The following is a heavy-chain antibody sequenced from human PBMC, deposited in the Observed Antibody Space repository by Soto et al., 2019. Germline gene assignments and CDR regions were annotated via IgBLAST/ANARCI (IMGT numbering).Heavy chain of an antibody. V-gene: IGHV4-34*01. CDR2: INHSGST. CDR3: ARQSSYYDFWSGYYYDY. CDR1: GGSFSGYY. D-gene: IGHD3-3*01. J-gene: IGHJ4*02. Sequence: SETLSLTCAVYGGSFSGYYWSWIRQPPGKGLEWIGEINHSGSTNYNPSLKSRVTISVDTSKNQFSLKLSSVTAADTAVYYCARQSSYYDFWSGYYYDYWGQGTLVTVSS.